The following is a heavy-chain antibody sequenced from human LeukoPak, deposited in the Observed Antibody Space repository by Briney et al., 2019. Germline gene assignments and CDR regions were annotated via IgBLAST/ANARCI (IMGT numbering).Heavy chain of an antibody. CDR1: GGSISGSSYF. V-gene: IGHV4-39*07. D-gene: IGHD6-19*01. J-gene: IGHJ4*02. Sequence: SETLSLTYTVSGGSISGSSYFWGWIRQPPGKGLEWIGSIYYSGSTYYNPSLKSRVTISVDTSKNQFSLKLSSVTAADTAVYYCARGGRSGWYLYYFDYWGQGTLVTVSS. CDR2: IYYSGST. CDR3: ARGGRSGWYLYYFDY.